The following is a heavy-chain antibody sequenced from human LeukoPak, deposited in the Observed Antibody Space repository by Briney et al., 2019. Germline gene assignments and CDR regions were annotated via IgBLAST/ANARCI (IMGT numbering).Heavy chain of an antibody. V-gene: IGHV3-23*01. CDR1: GFTFSSYA. D-gene: IGHD3-10*01. J-gene: IGHJ3*02. CDR3: AKFFTFARLLWFGTNDAFDI. CDR2: ISGSGGST. Sequence: PGGSLRLSCAASGFTFSSYAMSCVRQAPGKGLEWVSAISGSGGSTYYADSVKGRFTISRDNSKNTLYLQMNSLRAEDTAVYYCAKFFTFARLLWFGTNDAFDIWGQGTMVTVSS.